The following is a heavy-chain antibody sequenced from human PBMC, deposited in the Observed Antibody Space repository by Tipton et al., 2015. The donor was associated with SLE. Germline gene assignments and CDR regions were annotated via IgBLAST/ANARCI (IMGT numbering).Heavy chain of an antibody. CDR1: GDSISSDY. Sequence: TLSLTCTVSGDSISSDYWSWIRQPPGKGLEWIGYVYYGVSTYNNPSLKSRLTISVDTSKNQFSLNLRSVTAADTAVYFCARGNRAEEELDLWGQGTLVTVSS. CDR2: VYYGVST. V-gene: IGHV4-59*01. J-gene: IGHJ4*02. D-gene: IGHD1-1*01. CDR3: ARGNRAEEELDL.